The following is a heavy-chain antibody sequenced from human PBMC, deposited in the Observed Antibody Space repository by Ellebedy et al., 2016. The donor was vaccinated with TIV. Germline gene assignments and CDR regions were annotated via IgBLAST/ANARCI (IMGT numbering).Heavy chain of an antibody. CDR1: GGSISPSRYY. V-gene: IGHV4-39*06. CDR3: ARVTGAAADLDY. Sequence: SETLSLTCTVSGGSISPSRYYWVWIRHPPGKGLEWSGSIYYSGSTYYNPSLKSRVTISVDTSKNQFPLKLNSVTAADTAVYYCARVTGAAADLDYWGQGTLVTVSS. J-gene: IGHJ4*02. CDR2: IYYSGST. D-gene: IGHD6-25*01.